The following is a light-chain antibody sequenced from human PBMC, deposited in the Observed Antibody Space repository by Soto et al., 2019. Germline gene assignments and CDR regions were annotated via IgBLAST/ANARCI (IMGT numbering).Light chain of an antibody. Sequence: IVMTQSPATLSVSPGERATLSCRACQSVSSNLAWYQQKPGQAPSLLIFGASIRATGVPARFSAGGSGTEFTLTISSLQSEDFAIYYCQQYNDWPTYTFGQGTNLEIK. V-gene: IGKV3-15*01. CDR3: QQYNDWPTYT. CDR2: GAS. CDR1: QSVSSN. J-gene: IGKJ2*01.